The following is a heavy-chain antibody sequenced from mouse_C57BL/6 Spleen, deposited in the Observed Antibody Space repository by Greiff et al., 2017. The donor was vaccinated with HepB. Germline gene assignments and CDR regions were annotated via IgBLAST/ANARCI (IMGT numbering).Heavy chain of an antibody. Sequence: QVQLKQSGAELVMPGASVKLSCKASGYTFTSYWMHWVKQRPGQGLAWIGEIDPSDSYTNYNQKFKGKSTLTVDKSSSTAYMQLSSLTSEDSAVYYCARGKGYGSSGYAMDYWGQGTSVTVSS. D-gene: IGHD1-1*01. CDR2: IDPSDSYT. CDR1: GYTFTSYW. V-gene: IGHV1-69*01. CDR3: ARGKGYGSSGYAMDY. J-gene: IGHJ4*01.